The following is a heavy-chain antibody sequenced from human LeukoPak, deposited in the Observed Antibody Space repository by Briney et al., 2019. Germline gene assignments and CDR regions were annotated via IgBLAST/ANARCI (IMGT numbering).Heavy chain of an antibody. V-gene: IGHV1-8*01. CDR1: GYTFTSYD. D-gene: IGHD3-10*01. Sequence: ASGKVSCKASGYTFTSYDINWVRQATGQGLEWMGWMNPNSGNTGYAQNFQGRVTMTSNTTISTAYMELSSLRSDDTAVYYCAREVRSTLVNWFDPWGQGALVTVSS. CDR3: AREVRSTLVNWFDP. J-gene: IGHJ5*02. CDR2: MNPNSGNT.